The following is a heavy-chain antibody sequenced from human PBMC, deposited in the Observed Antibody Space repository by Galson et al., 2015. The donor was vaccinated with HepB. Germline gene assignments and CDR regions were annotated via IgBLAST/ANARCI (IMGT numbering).Heavy chain of an antibody. CDR3: ARVGSSWYNLDY. Sequence: SLRLSCAASGFTVSSNYMSWVRQAPGKGLEWVSVIYSGGSTYYADSVKGRFTISRDNSKNTLYLQMNSLRAEDTAVYYCARVGSSWYNLDYWGQGTLVTVSS. D-gene: IGHD6-13*01. V-gene: IGHV3-53*01. J-gene: IGHJ4*02. CDR1: GFTVSSNY. CDR2: IYSGGST.